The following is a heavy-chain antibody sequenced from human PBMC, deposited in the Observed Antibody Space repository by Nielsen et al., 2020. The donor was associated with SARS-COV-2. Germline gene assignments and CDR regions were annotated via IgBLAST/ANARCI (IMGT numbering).Heavy chain of an antibody. CDR1: GFTFSSRG. J-gene: IGHJ4*02. CDR3: ARYSSGYYLDY. D-gene: IGHD3-22*01. V-gene: IGHV3-33*08. Sequence: GESLKISCAASGFTFSSRGMHWVRLAPGQGLEWVAFIWSDGSNKYYADSVKGRFTISRDNSKNTLYLQMNSLRAEDAAVYYCARYSSGYYLDYWGQGTLVTVSS. CDR2: IWSDGSNK.